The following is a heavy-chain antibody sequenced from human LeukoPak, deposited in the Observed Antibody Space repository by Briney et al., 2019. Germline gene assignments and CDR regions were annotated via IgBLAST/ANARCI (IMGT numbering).Heavy chain of an antibody. V-gene: IGHV1-2*02. CDR1: RYTFTGYY. J-gene: IGHJ6*02. CDR3: ARARPADIHLEPTVGPDYYYAMDV. CDR2: INPNSGGT. D-gene: IGHD1-1*01. Sequence: ASVKVSCKASRYTFTGYYMHGVRQAPGQGREWVGWINPNSGGTNYAQKLQGRVTMTRETSISTASIAMSKLKSALTLLYYCARARPADIHLEPTVGPDYYYAMDVWGQGTTVTVSS.